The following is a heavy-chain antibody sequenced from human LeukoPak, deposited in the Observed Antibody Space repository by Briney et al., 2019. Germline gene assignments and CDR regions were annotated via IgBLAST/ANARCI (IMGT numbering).Heavy chain of an antibody. J-gene: IGHJ3*02. CDR3: AKGYSSGWLDAFDI. CDR2: IRPGGGST. CDR1: GFIFIGYA. V-gene: IGHV3-23*01. D-gene: IGHD6-19*01. Sequence: GGSLRLSCAASGFIFIGYAMSWVRQAPGKGLEWVSSIRPGGGSTYYADTVKGRFTISRDNSKNTLYLQMNSLRADDTAVYYCAKGYSSGWLDAFDIWGQGTKVTVSS.